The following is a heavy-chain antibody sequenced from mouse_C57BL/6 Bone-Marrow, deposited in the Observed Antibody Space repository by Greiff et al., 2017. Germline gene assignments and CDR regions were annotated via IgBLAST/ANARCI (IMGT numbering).Heavy chain of an antibody. V-gene: IGHV1-64*01. CDR2: IHPNSGST. Sequence: VQLQQPGAELVKPGASVKLSCKASGYTFTSYWMHWVKQRPGQGLEWIGMIHPNSGSTNYNEKFKSKATLTVDKSSSTAYMQLSSLTSEDSAVYYCAGYHGSSPAWFAYWGQGTLVTVSA. J-gene: IGHJ3*01. CDR3: AGYHGSSPAWFAY. CDR1: GYTFTSYW. D-gene: IGHD1-1*01.